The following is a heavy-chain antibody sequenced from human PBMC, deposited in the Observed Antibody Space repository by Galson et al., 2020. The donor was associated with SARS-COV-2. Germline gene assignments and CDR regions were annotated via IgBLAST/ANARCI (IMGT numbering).Heavy chain of an antibody. Sequence: GESLKISCAASGFTFSSYSMNWVRQAPGKGLEWVSSIRSSSSYIYYADSVKGRFTISRDNAKNSLYLQMNSLRAEDTAVYYCATLAAAGPEAYYYYGMGVWGQGTTVTVSS. J-gene: IGHJ6*02. D-gene: IGHD6-13*01. CDR1: GFTFSSYS. V-gene: IGHV3-21*01. CDR2: IRSSSSYI. CDR3: ATLAAAGPEAYYYYGMGV.